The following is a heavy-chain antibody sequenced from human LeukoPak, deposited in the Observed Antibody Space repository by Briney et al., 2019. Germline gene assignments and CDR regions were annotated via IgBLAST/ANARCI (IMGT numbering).Heavy chain of an antibody. D-gene: IGHD5-18*01. CDR3: ASGYTYVRLGDH. Sequence: GGSLRLSCAVSGLSFSNYWMHWVRQAPGKGLVWVARTNLHGTTVDYADSVKGRFTISRDNAKNTLFLQMNSLRAEGTAVYYCASGYTYVRLGDHWGQGTLVTVSS. CDR2: TNLHGTTV. CDR1: GLSFSNYW. V-gene: IGHV3-74*01. J-gene: IGHJ4*02.